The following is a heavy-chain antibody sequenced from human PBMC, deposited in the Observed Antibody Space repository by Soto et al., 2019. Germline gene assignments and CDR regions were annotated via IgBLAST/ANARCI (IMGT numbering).Heavy chain of an antibody. CDR1: GFTFSSYS. CDR3: ARDHPVADAFDI. J-gene: IGHJ3*02. CDR2: ISSSSTI. Sequence: GGSLRLSCAASGFTFSSYSMNWVRQAPGKGLEWVSYISSSSTIYYADSVKGRFTISRDNAKNSLYLQMNSLRAEDTAVYDCARDHPVADAFDIWGQGTMVTVSS. V-gene: IGHV3-48*01.